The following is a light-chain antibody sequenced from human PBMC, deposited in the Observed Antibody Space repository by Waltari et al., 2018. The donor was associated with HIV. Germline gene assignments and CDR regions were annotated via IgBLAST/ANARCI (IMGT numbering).Light chain of an antibody. J-gene: IGLJ2*01. V-gene: IGLV4-69*01. Sequence: QPVVTQSPSAAASLGASVKLTCTLSSGHSDYAIAWHQQHPQKGLRYLMRLNNDGSHYKGDGSPDRFSGSSSGAVRYLIISSLQSGDEADYYCQTWDTGIIIFGGGTKLTVL. CDR1: SGHSDYA. CDR2: LNNDGSH. CDR3: QTWDTGIII.